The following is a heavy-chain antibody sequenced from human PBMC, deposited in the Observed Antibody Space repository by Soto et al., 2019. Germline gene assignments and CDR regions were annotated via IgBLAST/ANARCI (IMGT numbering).Heavy chain of an antibody. CDR2: IHSNGNR. J-gene: IGHJ4*02. D-gene: IGHD3-16*01. V-gene: IGHV3-66*01. Sequence: EVQLVESGGGLVQPGGSLRLSCAASGFTISTNFMTWVRQAPGKGLEWVSVIHSNGNRFYADSLKGRFTISRDTSRNMLYLQINGRRAEDTARYYCARVPPPGGGYGGQGPLATVSS. CDR3: ARVPPPGGGY. CDR1: GFTISTNF.